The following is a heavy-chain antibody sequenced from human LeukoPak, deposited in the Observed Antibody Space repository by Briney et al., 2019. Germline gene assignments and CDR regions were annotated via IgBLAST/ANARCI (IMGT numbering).Heavy chain of an antibody. V-gene: IGHV3-30*02. J-gene: IGHJ4*02. Sequence: GGSLRLSCAASGFNFSTYGMHWVRQAPGKGLEWVAFIRFDGSNKYHVDSVKGRFTISRDNSKNMLYLHMNSLRVEDTAVYYCAGLPMITFGGVNWGQGTLVTVSS. CDR1: GFNFSTYG. CDR2: IRFDGSNK. D-gene: IGHD3-16*01. CDR3: AGLPMITFGGVN.